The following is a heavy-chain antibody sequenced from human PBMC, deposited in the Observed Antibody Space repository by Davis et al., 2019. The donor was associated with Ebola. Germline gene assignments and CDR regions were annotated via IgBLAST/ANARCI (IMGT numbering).Heavy chain of an antibody. V-gene: IGHV1-18*04. D-gene: IGHD2-15*01. CDR3: AGGHVVVVAATLYLETSPFDY. Sequence: AASVKVSCKAFDYPFTSYGISWVRQAPGQGLEWMGWISTYNGNTNYAQNLQGRVTMNTDTSTSTAYMDLRGLRSDDTAVYYCAGGHVVVVAATLYLETSPFDYWGQGTLVTVSS. CDR2: ISTYNGNT. J-gene: IGHJ4*02. CDR1: DYPFTSYG.